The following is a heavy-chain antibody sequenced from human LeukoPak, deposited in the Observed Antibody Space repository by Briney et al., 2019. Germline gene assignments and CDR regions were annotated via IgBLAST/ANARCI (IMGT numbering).Heavy chain of an antibody. D-gene: IGHD2-2*01. CDR2: IKQDGSEK. Sequence: PGGSLRLSCAASGFTFSSCWMSWVRQAPGKGLEWVANIKQDGSEKYYVDSVKGRFTISRDNAKNSLYLQMNSLRAEDTAVYYCARDRRLRVGYCSSTSCPTYYYYGMDVWGQGTTVTVSS. J-gene: IGHJ6*02. CDR1: GFTFSSCW. V-gene: IGHV3-7*01. CDR3: ARDRRLRVGYCSSTSCPTYYYYGMDV.